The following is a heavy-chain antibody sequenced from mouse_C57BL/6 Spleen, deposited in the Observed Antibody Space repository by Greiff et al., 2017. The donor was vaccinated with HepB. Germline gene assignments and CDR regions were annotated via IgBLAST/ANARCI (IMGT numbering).Heavy chain of an antibody. V-gene: IGHV5-4*01. D-gene: IGHD2-5*01. CDR1: GFTFSSYA. CDR2: ISDGGSYT. J-gene: IGHJ4*01. CDR3: AVYYSNLDYAMDY. Sequence: EVQLVESGGGLVKPGGSLKLSCAASGFTFSSYAMSWVRQTPEKRLEWVATISDGGSYTYYPDNVKGRFTISRDNAKNNLYLQMSHLKSEDTAMYYCAVYYSNLDYAMDYWGQGTSVTVSS.